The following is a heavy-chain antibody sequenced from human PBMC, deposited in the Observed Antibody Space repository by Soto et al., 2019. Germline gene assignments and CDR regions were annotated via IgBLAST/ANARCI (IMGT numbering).Heavy chain of an antibody. CDR2: ISYDGSDK. J-gene: IGHJ6*02. D-gene: IGHD4-4*01. Sequence: QVHLVASGGGVVQPGRSLRLSCAASGFTFSTYGMHWVRQAPGKGLEWVALISYDGSDKYYADSVKGRFTISRGNSKNTLYMQMHSLSPEDTAVYSCAKDDTDYSGKHYYFCGMDFRGQGTTVTVSS. V-gene: IGHV3-30*18. CDR1: GFTFSTYG. CDR3: AKDDTDYSGKHYYFCGMDF.